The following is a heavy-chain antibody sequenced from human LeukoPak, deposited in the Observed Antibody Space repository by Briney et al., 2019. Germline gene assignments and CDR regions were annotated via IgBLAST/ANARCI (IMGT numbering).Heavy chain of an antibody. CDR3: AKDIRRWLQSGYFDY. CDR1: GFTFDDYA. Sequence: PGRSLRLSCAASGFTFDDYAMHWVRQAPGKGLEWVSGISWNSGSIGYADSVKGRFTISRDNAKNSLYLQMNSLRAEDMALYYCAKDIRRWLQSGYFDYWGQGTLVTVSS. CDR2: ISWNSGSI. V-gene: IGHV3-9*03. D-gene: IGHD5-24*01. J-gene: IGHJ4*02.